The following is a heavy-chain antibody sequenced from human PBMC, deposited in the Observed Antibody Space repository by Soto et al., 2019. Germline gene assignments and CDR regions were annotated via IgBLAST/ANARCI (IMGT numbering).Heavy chain of an antibody. CDR2: IYYSGST. D-gene: IGHD6-13*01. CDR3: ARLAAAGLYYFDY. J-gene: IGHJ4*02. Sequence: PSETLSLTCTVSGGSISSSSYYWGWIRQPPGKGLEWIGSIYYSGSTYYNPSLKGRVTISVDTSKKQFSLKLSSVTAADTAVYYCARLAAAGLYYFDYWGQGTLVTVSS. V-gene: IGHV4-39*01. CDR1: GGSISSSSYY.